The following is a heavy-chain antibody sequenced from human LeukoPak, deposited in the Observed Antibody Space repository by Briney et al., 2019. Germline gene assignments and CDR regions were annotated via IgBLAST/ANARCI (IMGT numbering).Heavy chain of an antibody. CDR2: IYHSGST. CDR3: ARDVSGNYYGSGTFRF. CDR1: GYSISSGFY. D-gene: IGHD3-10*01. Sequence: SETLSLTWAVSGYSISSGFYWGWIRQPPGRGLQWIGNIYHSGSTYYNPSLKSRVTMSVDTSKNQFSLKLSSVTAADTAVYYCARDVSGNYYGSGTFRFWGQGTLVTVSS. J-gene: IGHJ4*02. V-gene: IGHV4-38-2*02.